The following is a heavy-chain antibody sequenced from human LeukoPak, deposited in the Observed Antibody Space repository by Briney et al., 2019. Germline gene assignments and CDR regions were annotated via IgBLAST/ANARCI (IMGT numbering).Heavy chain of an antibody. CDR2: IYYSGST. Sequence: SETLSLTCTVSGYSISSGSYYWGWIRQPPGKGLEWLGSIYYSGSTYHHPSFKSGVTMSVDTSSNEFSLRLTSVTAADTAVYYCARHAAGSGWYPVDYWGQGTLVTVSS. CDR3: ARHAAGSGWYPVDY. J-gene: IGHJ4*02. V-gene: IGHV4-39*01. CDR1: GYSISSGSYY. D-gene: IGHD6-19*01.